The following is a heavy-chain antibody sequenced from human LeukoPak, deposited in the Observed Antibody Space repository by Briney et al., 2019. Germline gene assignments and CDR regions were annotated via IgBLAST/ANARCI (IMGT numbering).Heavy chain of an antibody. D-gene: IGHD3-3*01. CDR1: GYIFTNYG. CDR2: ISGYNGNT. Sequence: ASVKVSCKASGYIFTNYGINWVRQAPGQGLEWMGWISGYNGNTNYVQKLQGRVTMTTDTSTSTAYMELRSLRSDDTAVYYCARLHYDFWSGYYNGMDVWGQGTTVTVSS. J-gene: IGHJ6*02. V-gene: IGHV1-18*01. CDR3: ARLHYDFWSGYYNGMDV.